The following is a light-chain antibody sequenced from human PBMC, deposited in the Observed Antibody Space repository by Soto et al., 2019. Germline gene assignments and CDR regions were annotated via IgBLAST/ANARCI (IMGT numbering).Light chain of an antibody. V-gene: IGLV1-44*01. CDR3: AAWDDSLNGVV. Sequence: QSVLTQPPSASGTPGQRVTISCSGSGSNIGGNTVNWYQQLPGAAPKPLIYSNNLRPSEVPDRFSGSKSGTSASLAISGLQPEDEADYYCAAWDDSLNGVVFGGGTKLTVL. CDR2: SNN. CDR1: GSNIGGNT. J-gene: IGLJ2*01.